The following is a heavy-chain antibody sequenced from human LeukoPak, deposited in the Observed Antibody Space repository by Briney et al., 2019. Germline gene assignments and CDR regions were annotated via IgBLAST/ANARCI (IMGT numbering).Heavy chain of an antibody. J-gene: IGHJ4*02. D-gene: IGHD3-10*01. CDR3: ARGPILLWFGELAGYFDY. Sequence: SETLSLTCAVYGGSFSGYYWSWTRQPPGKGLEWIGEINHSGSTNYNPSLKSRVTISVDTSKNQFSLKLSSVTAADTAVYYCARGPILLWFGELAGYFDYWGQGTLVTVSS. CDR2: INHSGST. CDR1: GGSFSGYY. V-gene: IGHV4-34*01.